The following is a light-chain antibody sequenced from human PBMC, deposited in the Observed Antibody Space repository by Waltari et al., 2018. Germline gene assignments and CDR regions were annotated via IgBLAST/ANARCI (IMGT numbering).Light chain of an antibody. CDR1: QSVPSRY. Sequence: EIVLTQPPATLPLSPGERATLSCGVSQSVPSRYLAWYQQKPGLAPRLLIYDASNRATGIPDRFTASGSGTDFTLTISRLEPEDFAVYYCQQYGNSPITFGQGTRLEIK. V-gene: IGKV3D-20*01. CDR2: DAS. CDR3: QQYGNSPIT. J-gene: IGKJ5*01.